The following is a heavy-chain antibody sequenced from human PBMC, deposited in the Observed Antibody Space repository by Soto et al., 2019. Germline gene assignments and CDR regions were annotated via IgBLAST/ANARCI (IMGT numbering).Heavy chain of an antibody. V-gene: IGHV4-39*01. CDR3: ACIFSGGYSYSFYYYGMDV. CDR2: IFYSGST. CDR1: GCYISRGGYY. Sequence: SETLSLICTVSGCYISRGGYYWSWFRQHPGKGLQWLGRIFYSGSTYYNPSLKSRVTISVDTSKNQFSLKLSSVTAADTAMYYCACIFSGGYSYSFYYYGMDVWGQGTTVTVSS. D-gene: IGHD5-18*01. J-gene: IGHJ6*02.